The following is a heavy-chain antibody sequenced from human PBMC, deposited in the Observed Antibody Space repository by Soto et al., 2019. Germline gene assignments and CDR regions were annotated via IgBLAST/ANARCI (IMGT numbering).Heavy chain of an antibody. D-gene: IGHD4-17*01. CDR1: GFSFASYV. Sequence: GGSLRLSCAGSGFSFASYVVTWVRQAPGKGPEWVSAISGNGGSTYYADSVKGRFTISRDNSKNTLYLQMNSLRAEDTAIYYCERDYGDYYSDLWGRGTPVTVSS. CDR2: ISGNGGST. V-gene: IGHV3-23*01. J-gene: IGHJ2*01. CDR3: ERDYGDYYSDL.